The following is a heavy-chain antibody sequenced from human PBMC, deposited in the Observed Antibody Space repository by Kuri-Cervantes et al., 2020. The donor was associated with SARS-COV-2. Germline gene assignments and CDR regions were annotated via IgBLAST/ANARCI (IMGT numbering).Heavy chain of an antibody. CDR2: INPDGSYT. Sequence: GGSLRLSCAASGFTFSGHWIHWVRQAPGKGLVWVSRINPDGSYTNNADSVKGRFTLSRDNAKNMLFLQMNSLRAEDTAVYYCAALRTCGDYSYYYYGMDVWGQGTTVTVSS. CDR1: GFTFSGHW. CDR3: AALRTCGDYSYYYYGMDV. D-gene: IGHD4-17*01. J-gene: IGHJ6*02. V-gene: IGHV3-74*01.